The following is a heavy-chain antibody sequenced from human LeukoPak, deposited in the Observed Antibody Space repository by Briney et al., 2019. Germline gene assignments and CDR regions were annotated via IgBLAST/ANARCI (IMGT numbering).Heavy chain of an antibody. CDR1: GFTFSSYA. CDR3: ARCFLRGYSYGDFDY. J-gene: IGHJ4*02. V-gene: IGHV1-69*06. Sequence: PGGSLRLSCAASGFTFSSYAISWVRQAPGQGLEWMGGIIPIFGTANYAQKFQGRVTITADKSTSTAYMELSSLRSEDTAVYYCARCFLRGYSYGDFDYWGQGTLVTVSS. CDR2: IIPIFGTA. D-gene: IGHD5-18*01.